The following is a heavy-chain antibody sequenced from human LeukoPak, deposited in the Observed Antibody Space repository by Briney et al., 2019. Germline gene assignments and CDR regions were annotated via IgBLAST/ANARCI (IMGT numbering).Heavy chain of an antibody. Sequence: ASVKVSCKASGYTYITYGITWVRQAPGQGPEWMGWISAHNGDTNYARKLQGRVTMTTDTSTNTAYMELRSLRSDDTAVYYCARDKAVYYGSGLRLDYWGQGTLVTVSS. V-gene: IGHV1-18*01. CDR2: ISAHNGDT. D-gene: IGHD3-10*01. CDR3: ARDKAVYYGSGLRLDY. CDR1: GYTYITYG. J-gene: IGHJ4*02.